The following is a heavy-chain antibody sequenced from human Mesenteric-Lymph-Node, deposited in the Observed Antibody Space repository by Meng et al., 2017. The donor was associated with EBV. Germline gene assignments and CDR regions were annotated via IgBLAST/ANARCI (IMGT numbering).Heavy chain of an antibody. J-gene: IGHJ4*02. Sequence: VQLQQWGAGLLKPSDTLSLTCAVYGGSFSGYYWSWIRQPPGKGLEWIGEINHSGSTNYNPSLKSRVTISVDTSKNQFSLKLSSVTAADTAVYYCASSKEAYDYVWGSYFYWGQGTLVTVSS. CDR3: ASSKEAYDYVWGSYFY. CDR2: INHSGST. V-gene: IGHV4-34*01. D-gene: IGHD3-16*01. CDR1: GGSFSGYY.